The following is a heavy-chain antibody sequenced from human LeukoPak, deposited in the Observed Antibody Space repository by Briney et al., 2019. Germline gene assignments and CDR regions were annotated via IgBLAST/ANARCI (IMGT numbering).Heavy chain of an antibody. CDR3: ARGGLTGYSSGWYWFDP. Sequence: PSQTLSLTCTVSGGSISSGSYYWSWIRQPAGKGLEWIGRIYTSGSTNYNPSLKSRVTISVDTSKNQFSLKLSSVTAADTAVYYCARGGLTGYSSGWYWFDPWGQGTLVTVSS. CDR1: GGSISSGSYY. CDR2: IYTSGST. D-gene: IGHD6-19*01. V-gene: IGHV4-61*02. J-gene: IGHJ5*02.